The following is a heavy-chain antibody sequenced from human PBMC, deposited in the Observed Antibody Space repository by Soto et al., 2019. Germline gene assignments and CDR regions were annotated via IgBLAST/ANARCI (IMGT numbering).Heavy chain of an antibody. CDR2: IDWDDDK. CDR3: ARTSGYGGNPFDF. J-gene: IGHJ4*02. D-gene: IGHD4-17*01. Sequence: SGPTLVNPTQTLTLTCTFSGFSLSTSGMCVSWISQPPGKALEWLALIDWDDDKYYNTFLKTRLTISRDTSKNQVVLTMTNMDPVDTATYYCARTSGYGGNPFDFWGQGTLVTVSS. V-gene: IGHV2-70*12. CDR1: GFSLSTSGMC.